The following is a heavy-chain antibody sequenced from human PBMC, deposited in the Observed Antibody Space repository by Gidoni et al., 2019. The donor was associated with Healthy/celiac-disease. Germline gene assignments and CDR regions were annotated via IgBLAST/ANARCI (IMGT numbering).Heavy chain of an antibody. CDR1: GGTFSSYA. CDR2: IIPIFGTA. J-gene: IGHJ6*02. V-gene: IGHV1-69*01. D-gene: IGHD5-12*01. Sequence: QVQLVQSGAEVKKPGSSVKVSCKASGGTFSSYAISWVRQAPGQGLEWMGGIIPIFGTANYAQKFQGRVTITADESTSTAYMELSSLRSEDTAVYYCARDRGGYDSNYYYGMDVWGQGTTVTVSS. CDR3: ARDRGGYDSNYYYGMDV.